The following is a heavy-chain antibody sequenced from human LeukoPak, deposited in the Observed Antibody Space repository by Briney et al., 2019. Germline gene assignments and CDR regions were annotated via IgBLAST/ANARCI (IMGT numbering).Heavy chain of an antibody. CDR1: GYTFTNHP. CDR2: INPNSGDT. D-gene: IGHD5-12*01. J-gene: IGHJ4*02. Sequence: GASVEVSCKASGYTFTNHPMHWVRQAPGQGLEWMGWINPNSGDTNYVQKFQGRVTMTRDPSISTAYMELSGLRADDTAVYYCARERYTAYGNFDYWGQGTQVTVSS. V-gene: IGHV1-2*02. CDR3: ARERYTAYGNFDY.